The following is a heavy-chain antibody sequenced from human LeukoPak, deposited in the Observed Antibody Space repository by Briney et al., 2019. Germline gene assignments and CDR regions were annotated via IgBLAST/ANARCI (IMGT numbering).Heavy chain of an antibody. V-gene: IGHV5-51*01. CDR3: ARGSGRIAAGYDWFDP. Sequence: GESLKISCQGSGYSFTNYWIGWVRQMPGKGLDWMGIIYPRDSDTRYSPSFQGQVTISADKSVSTAYLQWSSLKASDTAMYYCARGSGRIAAGYDWFDPWGQGTLVTVSS. CDR1: GYSFTNYW. CDR2: IYPRDSDT. D-gene: IGHD6-13*01. J-gene: IGHJ5*02.